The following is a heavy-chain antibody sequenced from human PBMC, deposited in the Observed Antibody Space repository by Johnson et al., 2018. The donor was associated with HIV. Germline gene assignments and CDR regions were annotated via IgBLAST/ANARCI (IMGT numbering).Heavy chain of an antibody. Sequence: VQLVESGGGVVQPGRSLRLSCAASGFTFSSNAMHWVRQAPGKGLEWVAFIVYDGSKKYYADSVKGRFTISRDNSKNTLYLEMNSLRAEDTAVYYCAKGSGSGWLRDAFDFWGQGTMVTVSS. D-gene: IGHD6-19*01. J-gene: IGHJ3*01. CDR3: AKGSGSGWLRDAFDF. CDR2: IVYDGSKK. V-gene: IGHV3-30*02. CDR1: GFTFSSNA.